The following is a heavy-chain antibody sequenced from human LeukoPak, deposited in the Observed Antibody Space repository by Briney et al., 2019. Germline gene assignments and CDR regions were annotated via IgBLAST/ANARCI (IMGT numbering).Heavy chain of an antibody. J-gene: IGHJ4*02. CDR2: IYYSGST. CDR3: ARSRWLHEALDY. CDR1: GGSISSYY. Sequence: SETLSLTCTVSGGSISSYYWSWIRQPPGKGLEWIGYIYYSGSTNYNPSLNSRVTISVDTSKNQFSLKLSSVTAADTAVYYCARSRWLHEALDYWGQGTLVTVSS. V-gene: IGHV4-59*08. D-gene: IGHD5-24*01.